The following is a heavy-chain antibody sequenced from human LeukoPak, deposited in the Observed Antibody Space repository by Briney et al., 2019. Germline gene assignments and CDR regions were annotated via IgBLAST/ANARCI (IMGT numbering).Heavy chain of an antibody. CDR1: GGSISSYY. CDR2: IYYSGST. Sequence: PSETLSLTCTVSGGSISSYYWSWIRQPPGKGLEWIGYIYYSGSTNYNPSLKSRVTISVDTSKNQFSLKLSSATAADTAVYYCARTPSGYSYGRKFDYWGQGTLVTVSS. D-gene: IGHD5-18*01. CDR3: ARTPSGYSYGRKFDY. V-gene: IGHV4-59*01. J-gene: IGHJ4*02.